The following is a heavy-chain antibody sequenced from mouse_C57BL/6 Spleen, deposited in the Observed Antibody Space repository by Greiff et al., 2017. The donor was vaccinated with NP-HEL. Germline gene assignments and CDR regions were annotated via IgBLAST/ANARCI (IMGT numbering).Heavy chain of an antibody. CDR2: IYPGDGDT. Sequence: SGASVKISCKASGYAFSSYWMNWVKQRPGKGLEWIGQIYPGDGDTNYNGKFKGKATLTADKSSSTAYMQLSSLTSEDSAVYFCAQTAQATWFAYWGQGTLVTVSA. D-gene: IGHD3-2*02. V-gene: IGHV1-80*01. J-gene: IGHJ3*01. CDR3: AQTAQATWFAY. CDR1: GYAFSSYW.